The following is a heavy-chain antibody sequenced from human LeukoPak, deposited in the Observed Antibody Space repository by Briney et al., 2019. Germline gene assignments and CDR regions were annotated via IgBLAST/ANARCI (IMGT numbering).Heavy chain of an antibody. J-gene: IGHJ5*02. CDR2: INHSGST. V-gene: IGHV4-34*01. CDR3: ARHRQQLVNWFDP. D-gene: IGHD6-13*01. Sequence: GSLRLSCAASGFTFSSYEMNWVRQPPGKGLEWIGEINHSGSTNYNPSLKSRVTISVDTSKNQFSLKLSSVTAADTAVYYCARHRQQLVNWFDPWGQGTLVTVSS. CDR1: GFTFSSYE.